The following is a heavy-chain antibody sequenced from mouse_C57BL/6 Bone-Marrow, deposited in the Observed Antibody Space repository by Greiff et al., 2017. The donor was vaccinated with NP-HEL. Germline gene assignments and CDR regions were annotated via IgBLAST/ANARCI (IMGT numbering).Heavy chain of an antibody. Sequence: EVQLQQSGPVLVKPGASVKMSCKASGYTFTDYYMNWVKQSHGKSLEWIGVINPYNGGTSYNQKFKGKATLTVDKSSSTAYMELNSLTSEDSAVYYCAREATVGATSFDYWGQGTTLTVSS. D-gene: IGHD1-1*01. CDR1: GYTFTDYY. J-gene: IGHJ2*01. CDR2: INPYNGGT. CDR3: AREATVGATSFDY. V-gene: IGHV1-19*01.